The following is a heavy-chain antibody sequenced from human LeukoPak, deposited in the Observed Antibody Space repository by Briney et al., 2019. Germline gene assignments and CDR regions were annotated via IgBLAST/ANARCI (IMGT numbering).Heavy chain of an antibody. J-gene: IGHJ4*02. CDR2: IKQDGSEK. Sequence: GGSLRLSCTASGFTFSNYWMGWVRQAPGKGLEWVANIKQDGSEKYYVDAVTGRFTISRDNAQNSLYLPMNSLRAEDTAVYYCARWATSFDLWGQGTLVTVSS. CDR3: ARWATSFDL. V-gene: IGHV3-7*01. CDR1: GFTFSNYW.